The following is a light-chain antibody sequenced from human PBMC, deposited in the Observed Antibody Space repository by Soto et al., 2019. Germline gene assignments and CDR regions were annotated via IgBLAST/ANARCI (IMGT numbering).Light chain of an antibody. CDR2: GAS. CDR3: QHYNSWPRT. V-gene: IGKV3-15*01. Sequence: EMVMTQSPATLSVSPGERATLSCRASQSVSSNLAWYQQKPGQAPRLLIYGASTRATGVPARFSGSGSGTEFTLTISSLQSEDFAVYHCQHYNSWPRTFGQGTKVDIK. CDR1: QSVSSN. J-gene: IGKJ1*01.